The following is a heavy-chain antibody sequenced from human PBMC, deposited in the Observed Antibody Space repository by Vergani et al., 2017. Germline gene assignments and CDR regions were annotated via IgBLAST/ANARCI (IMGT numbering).Heavy chain of an antibody. CDR2: LNPSGGTT. CDR3: ARALYGSGSSIYGMDV. J-gene: IGHJ6*02. Sequence: QVLLVQSGAEVKKPGASVKVSCKASGYTFNSNYIHWVRQAPGQGLEWMGILNPSGGTTSYAQKFQGRVTITADESTSTAYMELSSLRSEDTAVYYCARALYGSGSSIYGMDVWGQGTTVTVSS. V-gene: IGHV1-46*02. D-gene: IGHD3-10*01. CDR1: GYTFNSNY.